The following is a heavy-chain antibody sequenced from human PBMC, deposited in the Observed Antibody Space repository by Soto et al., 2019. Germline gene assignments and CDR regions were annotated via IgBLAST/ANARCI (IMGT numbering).Heavy chain of an antibody. Sequence: EVQLVETGGGLMQPGGSPGLSCAASGFTVSSNSMSWVRQPPGKGLEWVSVIYSGGSTYYTASVKGRFTIFRDNSKNTLYLQMNSLRAEDTAVYYCVRHDSTGYYFDYWGQGTLVTVSS. D-gene: IGHD3-22*01. CDR1: GFTVSSNS. CDR2: IYSGGST. J-gene: IGHJ4*02. V-gene: IGHV3-53*02. CDR3: VRHDSTGYYFDY.